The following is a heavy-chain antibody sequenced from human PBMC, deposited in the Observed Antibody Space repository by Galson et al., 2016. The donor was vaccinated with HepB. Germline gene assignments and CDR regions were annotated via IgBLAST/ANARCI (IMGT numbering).Heavy chain of an antibody. D-gene: IGHD3-10*01. CDR1: GYSFTSYW. Sequence: QSGAEVKKPGESLRISCKGSGYSFTSYWITWVRQMPGKGLGWMGRIDPGDSYTNYSPSFQGHVTISADKPISTAYLQWSSLKASDTAMYYCARGSMVRGVTHFLWGQGTLVTVSS. CDR3: ARGSMVRGVTHFL. J-gene: IGHJ4*02. V-gene: IGHV5-10-1*01. CDR2: IDPGDSYT.